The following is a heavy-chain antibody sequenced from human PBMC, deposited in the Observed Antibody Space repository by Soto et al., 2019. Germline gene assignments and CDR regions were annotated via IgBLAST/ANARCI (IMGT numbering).Heavy chain of an antibody. D-gene: IGHD3-22*01. Sequence: QVQLVQSGAEVKKPGSSVKVSCKASGGTFSSYTISLVRQAPGQGLEWMGRIIPILGIANYAQKFQGRVTITADKSTSTAYMELSSLRSEDTAVYYCARSPRDPYDSSGYYLGYYFDYWGQGTLVTVSS. CDR1: GGTFSSYT. V-gene: IGHV1-69*02. CDR3: ARSPRDPYDSSGYYLGYYFDY. CDR2: IIPILGIA. J-gene: IGHJ4*02.